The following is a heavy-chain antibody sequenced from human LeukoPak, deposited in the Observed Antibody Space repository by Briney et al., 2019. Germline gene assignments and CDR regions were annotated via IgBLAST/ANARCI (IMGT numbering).Heavy chain of an antibody. CDR3: AAGRRLGEIFFDY. CDR1: EGTFCGFS. Sequence: SVKVSCKASEGTFCGFSIDWVRQAPGQGLDWMGGIIVIFDTINYAQKFQGRVTTSADESTNTVYMELSSLKPEDTAVYYCAAGRRLGEIFFDYWGQGSLVSVSS. J-gene: IGHJ4*02. V-gene: IGHV1-69*13. D-gene: IGHD3-10*01. CDR2: IIVIFDTI.